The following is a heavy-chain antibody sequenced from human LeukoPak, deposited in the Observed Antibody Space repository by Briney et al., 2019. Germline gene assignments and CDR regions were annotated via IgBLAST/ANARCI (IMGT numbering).Heavy chain of an antibody. Sequence: GGSLRLSCAASGFTFSSYSMNSVRQAPGKGLEWVSSISSRSSYIYYADSVKGRFTISRDNAKNSLYLQMNSLRAEDTAVYYCARGSSPHREYYFDYWGEGTLVTVSS. V-gene: IGHV3-21*01. CDR3: ARGSSPHREYYFDY. J-gene: IGHJ4*02. CDR2: ISSRSSYI. CDR1: GFTFSSYS. D-gene: IGHD2/OR15-2a*01.